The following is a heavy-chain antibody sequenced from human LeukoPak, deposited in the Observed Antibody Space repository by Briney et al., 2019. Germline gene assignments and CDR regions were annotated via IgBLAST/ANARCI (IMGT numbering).Heavy chain of an antibody. J-gene: IGHJ4*02. CDR3: AWQDSIYDILTGYSYYFDY. CDR2: IWYDGSNK. D-gene: IGHD3-9*01. V-gene: IGHV3-33*01. CDR1: GFTFSSYG. Sequence: QPGRSLRLSCAASGFTFSSYGMHWVRQAPGKGLEWVAVIWYDGSNKYYADSVKGRFTISRDNSKNTLYLQMNSLRAEDTAVYYCAWQDSIYDILTGYSYYFDYWGQGTLVTVSS.